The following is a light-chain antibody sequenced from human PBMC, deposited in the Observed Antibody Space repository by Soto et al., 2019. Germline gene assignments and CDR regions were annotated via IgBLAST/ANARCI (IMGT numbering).Light chain of an antibody. J-gene: IGLJ1*01. CDR3: VSFAGGSYV. CDR1: SSDVGAYIF. CDR2: DVN. V-gene: IGLV2-8*01. Sequence: HSVLTQPPSSSGSPGQSVTISCTGTSSDVGAYIFVSWYQQHPGKAPKLMVYDVNRRPPGVPDRLFGSKSGNTASLTVSGLQAEDEADYYCVSFAGGSYVFGTGTKVTVL.